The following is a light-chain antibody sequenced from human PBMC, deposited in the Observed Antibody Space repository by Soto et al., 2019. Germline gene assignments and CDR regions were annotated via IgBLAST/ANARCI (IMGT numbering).Light chain of an antibody. Sequence: DIVMTQSPSTLSVSPGERVTFSCRASQSVSSNLSWYQHKPGQAPRLIMSGASSGATGIPARFSGSGSGTEFTLTINSLQSEDFAIYYCQQYDNWPVTFGGGTKVDIK. CDR2: GAS. J-gene: IGKJ4*01. CDR1: QSVSSN. V-gene: IGKV3-15*01. CDR3: QQYDNWPVT.